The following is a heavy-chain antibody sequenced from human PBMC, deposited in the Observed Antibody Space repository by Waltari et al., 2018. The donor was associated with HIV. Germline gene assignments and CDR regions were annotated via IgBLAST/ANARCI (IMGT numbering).Heavy chain of an antibody. CDR2: LYDNGRT. J-gene: IGHJ6*02. CDR1: GGSIGSYW. CDR3: ATGGARGMDI. Sequence: QVQLQESGPGVVKSSEALSLHCSVSGGSIGSYWLNWVRQPPGKGLQWIGYLYDNGRTIYNPSLRNRVTISSDASGKHFSLKLNSVTAADTAMYYCATGGARGMDIWGHGTTVTVSS. V-gene: IGHV4-4*08.